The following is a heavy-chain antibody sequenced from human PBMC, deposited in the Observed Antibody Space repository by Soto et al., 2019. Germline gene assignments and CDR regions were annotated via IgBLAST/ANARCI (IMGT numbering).Heavy chain of an antibody. J-gene: IGHJ4*02. CDR1: GFTFSNYG. CDR2: ISGGNT. Sequence: GGSLRLSCAASGFTFSNYGMSWVRQAPGKGLEWVSSISGGNTFYAGSVKGRFTISRDNSKNTLYLQMNSLRAEDTAVYYCAKVRHSSGWYWDYWGQGTLVTVSS. D-gene: IGHD6-19*01. V-gene: IGHV3-23*01. CDR3: AKVRHSSGWYWDY.